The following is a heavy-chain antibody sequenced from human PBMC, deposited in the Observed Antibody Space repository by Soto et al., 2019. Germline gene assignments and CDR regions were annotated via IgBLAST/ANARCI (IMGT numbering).Heavy chain of an antibody. CDR3: AHTIVVVPTAHDAFDV. J-gene: IGHJ3*01. CDR1: GFSLSSIGVS. V-gene: IGHV2-5*02. D-gene: IGHD2-2*01. CDR2: LYWDDDK. Sequence: QITLKESGPTLVNPTQTLTLTCTFSGFSLSSIGVSVGWIRQPPGKALEWLGILYWDDDKHYSPSLKSRISIAKDTSKDQVVLTLTNMDPVDTATYYCAHTIVVVPTAHDAFDVWGQGTMVTVSS.